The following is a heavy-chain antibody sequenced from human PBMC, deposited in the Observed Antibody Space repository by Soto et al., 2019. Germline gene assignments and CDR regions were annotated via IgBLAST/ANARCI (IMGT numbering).Heavy chain of an antibody. V-gene: IGHV1-2*04. Sequence: QAQLVQSGADVKKPGASVKVSCKASGYSFTDHYMHWVRQAPGQGLEWLGWINPNTGVTHFAQTFQGSITMTRDTSINTAYLELTRRKSDATASFYCARSPDDCRNGFEIWGQGPTVSVSS. CDR2: INPNTGVT. CDR3: ARSPDDCRNGFEI. J-gene: IGHJ3*02. CDR1: GYSFTDHY. D-gene: IGHD4-4*01.